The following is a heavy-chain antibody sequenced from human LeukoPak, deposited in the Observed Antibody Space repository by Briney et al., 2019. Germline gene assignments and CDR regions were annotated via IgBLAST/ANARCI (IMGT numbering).Heavy chain of an antibody. V-gene: IGHV3-66*02. CDR3: ARVDTAMVWDGWFDP. CDR2: IYSGGST. D-gene: IGHD5-18*01. CDR1: GFTFSSYA. Sequence: GGSLRLSCAASGFTFSSYAMSWVRQAPGKGLEWVSVIYSGGSTYYADSVKGRFTISRDNSKNTLYLQMNSLRAEDTAVYYCARVDTAMVWDGWFDPWGQGTLVTVSS. J-gene: IGHJ5*02.